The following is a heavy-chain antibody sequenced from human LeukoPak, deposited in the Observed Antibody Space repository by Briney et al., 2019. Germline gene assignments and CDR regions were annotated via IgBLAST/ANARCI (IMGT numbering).Heavy chain of an antibody. V-gene: IGHV3-7*01. J-gene: IGHJ6*03. CDR1: GFTFSSYW. CDR2: IKQDGSEK. D-gene: IGHD7-27*01. Sequence: GGSLRLSCAASGFTFSSYWMSWVRQAPGKGLEWVANIKQDGSEKYYVDSVKGRFTISRDNAKNSLYLQMNSLRAEDTAVYYCAREYHTGEDYYMDVWGKGTTVTVSS. CDR3: AREYHTGEDYYMDV.